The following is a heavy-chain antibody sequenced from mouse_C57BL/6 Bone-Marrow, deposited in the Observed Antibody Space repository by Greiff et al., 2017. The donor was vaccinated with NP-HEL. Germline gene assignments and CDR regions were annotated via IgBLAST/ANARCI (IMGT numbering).Heavy chain of an antibody. J-gene: IGHJ3*01. CDR3: ARPPDYGGFAY. Sequence: VQLQQSGAELVRPGTSVKLSCKASGYTFTSYWMHWVKQRPGQGLEWIGVIDPSDSYTNYNQKFKGKATLTVDTSSSTAYMQLSSLTSEDSAVYYCARPPDYGGFAYWGQGTLVTVSA. D-gene: IGHD2-4*01. V-gene: IGHV1-59*01. CDR2: IDPSDSYT. CDR1: GYTFTSYW.